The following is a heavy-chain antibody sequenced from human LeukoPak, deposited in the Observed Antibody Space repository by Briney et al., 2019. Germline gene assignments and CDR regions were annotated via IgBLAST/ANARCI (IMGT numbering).Heavy chain of an antibody. V-gene: IGHV4-39*01. CDR3: ARLTAVSIFGVVAL. D-gene: IGHD3-3*01. Sequence: SETLSLTCTVSGGSISDRSYYWVWIRQPPGKGLEWIGSIYYSGSTYYNPSLKSPVTISVDTSMNQFSLKLSSVTAADTAVYFCARLTAVSIFGVVALWGQGTLVTVSS. CDR2: IYYSGST. CDR1: GGSISDRSYY. J-gene: IGHJ4*02.